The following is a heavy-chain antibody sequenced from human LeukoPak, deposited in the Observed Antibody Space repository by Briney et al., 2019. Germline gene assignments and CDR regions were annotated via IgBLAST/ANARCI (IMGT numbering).Heavy chain of an antibody. CDR2: IYYSGST. CDR1: GGSISSSSYY. CDR3: ARRNTGYYDFWSGYHTLNWFDP. J-gene: IGHJ5*02. D-gene: IGHD3-3*01. V-gene: IGHV4-39*01. Sequence: PSETLSLTCTVSGGSISSSSYYWGWIRQPPGKGLEWIGGIYYSGSTYYNPSLKSRVTISVDTSKNQFSLKLSSVTAADTAVYYCARRNTGYYDFWSGYHTLNWFDPWGQGTLVTVSS.